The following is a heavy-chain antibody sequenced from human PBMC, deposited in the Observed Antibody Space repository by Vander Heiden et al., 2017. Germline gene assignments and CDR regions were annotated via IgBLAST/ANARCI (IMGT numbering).Heavy chain of an antibody. Sequence: QVQLVESGGAVVQPGSVLRPCCAASGFIFSNFGMQWVRQAPGKGLEWVAVIYFDGINKYYADSVKGRFTISRDNSKNTVYLQMNSLRAEDTAVYYCARLYSYGDFDYWGQGTLVTVSS. CDR3: ARLYSYGDFDY. CDR2: IYFDGINK. J-gene: IGHJ4*02. D-gene: IGHD5-18*01. CDR1: GFIFSNFG. V-gene: IGHV3-33*03.